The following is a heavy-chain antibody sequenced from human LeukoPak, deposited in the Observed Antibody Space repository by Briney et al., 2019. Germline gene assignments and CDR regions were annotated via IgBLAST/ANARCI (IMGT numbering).Heavy chain of an antibody. J-gene: IGHJ4*02. V-gene: IGHV3-48*01. CDR2: ISSSSSTI. D-gene: IGHD6-19*01. CDR3: ARGALTEVAGTVFDY. CDR1: GFTFSRYS. Sequence: GGSLRLSCAASGFTFSRYSMNCVRQAPGKGLEWVSYISSSSSTIYYADSVKGRFTISRDNAKNSLYLQMNSLRAEDTAVYYCARGALTEVAGTVFDYWGQGTLVTVSS.